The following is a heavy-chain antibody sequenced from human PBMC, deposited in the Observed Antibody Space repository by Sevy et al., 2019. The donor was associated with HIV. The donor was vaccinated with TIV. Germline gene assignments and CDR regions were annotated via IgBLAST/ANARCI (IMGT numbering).Heavy chain of an antibody. CDR1: GFSFINAW. D-gene: IGHD1-26*01. Sequence: GGFLRLSCAASGFSFINAWMNWVRQAPGKGLEWVGRIRSKADGGTADYAAPVKGRFIISRDDSENTLYLQMNSLRTEDTAIYYCTTILGWEGTSDYWGQGTQVTVSS. CDR3: TTILGWEGTSDY. J-gene: IGHJ4*02. CDR2: IRSKADGGTA. V-gene: IGHV3-15*07.